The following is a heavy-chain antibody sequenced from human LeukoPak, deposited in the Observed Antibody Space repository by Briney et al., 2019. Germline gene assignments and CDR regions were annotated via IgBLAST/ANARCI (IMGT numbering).Heavy chain of an antibody. J-gene: IGHJ4*02. CDR3: AKEGYSYPLNYFDS. Sequence: GGSLRLSCAAAGFSFSNYAMSWVRQAPGKGLEWVSSISGTGGTTASADSVKGRFTISRDNSKNTVSLQMNSVRAEDTAVYYCAKEGYSYPLNYFDSWGQGNLVTVSS. D-gene: IGHD5-12*01. CDR2: ISGTGGTT. V-gene: IGHV3-23*01. CDR1: GFSFSNYA.